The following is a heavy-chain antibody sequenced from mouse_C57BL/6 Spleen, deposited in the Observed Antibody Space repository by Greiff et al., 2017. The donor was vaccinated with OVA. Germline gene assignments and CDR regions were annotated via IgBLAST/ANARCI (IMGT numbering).Heavy chain of an antibody. J-gene: IGHJ2*01. CDR2: INPSNGGT. D-gene: IGHD1-1*01. V-gene: IGHV1-53*01. Sequence: QVQLQQPGTELVKPGASVKLSCKASGHTFTSYWMHWVKQRPGQGLEWIGNINPSNGGTNYNEKFKSKATLTVDKSSSTAYMQLSSLTSEDSAVYYCARGDYYGSKHYYFDYWGQGTTLTVSS. CDR3: ARGDYYGSKHYYFDY. CDR1: GHTFTSYW.